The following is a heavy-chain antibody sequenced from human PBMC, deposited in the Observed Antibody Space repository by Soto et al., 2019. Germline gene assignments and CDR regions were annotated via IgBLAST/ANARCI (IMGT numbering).Heavy chain of an antibody. Sequence: QVQLQESGPGLVKPSQTLSLTSTVSGGSISSGGYYWSWIRQHPGKGLEWIGYIYYSGSTYYNPSLKRRVTISVDTAKNQFSLKLSSVTAADTAVYYCASGAGYYDSSGYYYVGYFDYWGQGTLVTVSS. D-gene: IGHD3-22*01. CDR2: IYYSGST. CDR1: GGSISSGGYY. V-gene: IGHV4-31*03. J-gene: IGHJ4*02. CDR3: ASGAGYYDSSGYYYVGYFDY.